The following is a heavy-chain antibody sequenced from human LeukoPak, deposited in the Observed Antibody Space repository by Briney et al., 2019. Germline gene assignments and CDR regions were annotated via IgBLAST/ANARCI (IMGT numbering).Heavy chain of an antibody. CDR1: GFTFSSYG. J-gene: IGHJ4*02. V-gene: IGHV3-30*02. CDR3: AKLWGYCSGGSCRPSFDY. Sequence: GGSLRLSCAASGFTFSSYGMHWVRQAPGKGLEWVAFIRYDGSNKYYADSVKGRFTISRDNSKNTLYLQMNSLRAEDTAVYYCAKLWGYCSGGSCRPSFDYRGQGTLVTVSS. D-gene: IGHD2-15*01. CDR2: IRYDGSNK.